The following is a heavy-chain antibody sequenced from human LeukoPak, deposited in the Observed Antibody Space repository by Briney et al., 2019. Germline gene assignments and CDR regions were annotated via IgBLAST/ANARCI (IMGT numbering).Heavy chain of an antibody. CDR3: ARAHDIVLMVYTYNWFDP. Sequence: VASVKVSCKASGGTFSSYAISWVRQAPGQGLEWMGGIIPIFGTANYAQKFQGRVTITADESTSTAYMELSSLRSEDTAVYYCARAHDIVLMVYTYNWFDPWGQGTLVTVSS. CDR2: IIPIFGTA. D-gene: IGHD2-8*01. J-gene: IGHJ5*02. V-gene: IGHV1-69*13. CDR1: GGTFSSYA.